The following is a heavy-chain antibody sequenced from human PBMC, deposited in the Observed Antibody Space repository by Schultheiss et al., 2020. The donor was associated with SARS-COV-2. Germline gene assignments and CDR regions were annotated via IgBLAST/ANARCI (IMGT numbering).Heavy chain of an antibody. V-gene: IGHV3-7*03. CDR3: AKEGEEMGTS. CDR1: GFTFCNYW. Sequence: GGSLRLSCAASGFTFCNYWMDWVRQAPGKGLEWVANIKQDGTVKHYVDSVRGRFIISRDNARNSLDLQMNSLRVDDTAVYYCAKEGEEMGTSWGQGTLVTVAS. D-gene: IGHD5-24*01. J-gene: IGHJ4*02. CDR2: IKQDGTVK.